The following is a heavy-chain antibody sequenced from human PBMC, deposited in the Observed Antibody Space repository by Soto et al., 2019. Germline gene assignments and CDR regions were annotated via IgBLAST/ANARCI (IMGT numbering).Heavy chain of an antibody. CDR3: VKESTQDAE. Sequence: PGGSMRLSCVASGFSFSTYAMSWVRQAPGKGLEWLSAISGSGGITYYGDSVKGRFTISRDNSKNTLYLQMNSLRAEDTAVYYCVKESTQDAEWGQGTLVPVSS. J-gene: IGHJ4*02. V-gene: IGHV3-23*01. CDR1: GFSFSTYA. CDR2: ISGSGGIT.